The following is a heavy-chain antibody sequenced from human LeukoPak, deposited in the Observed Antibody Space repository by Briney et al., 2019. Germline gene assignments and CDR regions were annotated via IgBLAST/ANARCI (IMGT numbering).Heavy chain of an antibody. Sequence: ASVQVSCKASGYTFTSHGISWVRQAPRQGLEWMGWINAHNGNTNYAQKFQGRVTMTTDTSTATAYMDLWSLRFDDTAVYYCARAAITVFGVVPETWGQGTLVTVSS. CDR3: ARAAITVFGVVPET. CDR2: INAHNGNT. CDR1: GYTFTSHG. J-gene: IGHJ4*02. V-gene: IGHV1-18*01. D-gene: IGHD3-3*01.